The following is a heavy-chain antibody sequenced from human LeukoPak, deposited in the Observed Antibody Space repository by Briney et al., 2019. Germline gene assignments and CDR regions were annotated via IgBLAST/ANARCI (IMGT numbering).Heavy chain of an antibody. Sequence: ASVKVSCKASGYTFTSYGISWVRQAPGQGLEWMGWISAYNGNTNYAQKLQGRVTMTTDTSTSTAYMELRSLRSDDTAVYYCASYTEGGDYAYYFNYWGQGTLVTVSS. D-gene: IGHD2-21*02. J-gene: IGHJ4*02. CDR1: GYTFTSYG. V-gene: IGHV1-18*01. CDR3: ASYTEGGDYAYYFNY. CDR2: ISAYNGNT.